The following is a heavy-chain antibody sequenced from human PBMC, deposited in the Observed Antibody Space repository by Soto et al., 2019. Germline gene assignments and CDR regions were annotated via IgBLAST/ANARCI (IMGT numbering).Heavy chain of an antibody. CDR3: ARGIRGYSSGYVY. CDR2: INPNSGGT. Sequence: ASVKVSCKASGYTFTVYYMHWVLQAPGEGLEWMGWINPNSGGTNYAQKFQGWVTMTRDTSISTAYMELSRLRSDDTAVYYCARGIRGYSSGYVYWGQGTLVTVSS. V-gene: IGHV1-2*04. CDR1: GYTFTVYY. J-gene: IGHJ4*02. D-gene: IGHD6-19*01.